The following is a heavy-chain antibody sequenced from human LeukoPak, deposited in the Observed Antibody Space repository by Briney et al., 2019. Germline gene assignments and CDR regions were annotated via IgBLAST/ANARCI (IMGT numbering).Heavy chain of an antibody. V-gene: IGHV1-46*01. CDR2: INPSGGST. J-gene: IGHJ4*02. CDR1: GYTFTSYY. CDR3: ARCGREITMARGVIPWYFDY. D-gene: IGHD3-10*01. Sequence: ASVKVSCKASGYTFTSYYMHWVRQAPGQGLEWMGIINPSGGSTSYAQKFQGRVTMTRDTSTSTVYMELSSLRSEDTAVYYCARCGREITMARGVIPWYFDYWGQGTLVTVSS.